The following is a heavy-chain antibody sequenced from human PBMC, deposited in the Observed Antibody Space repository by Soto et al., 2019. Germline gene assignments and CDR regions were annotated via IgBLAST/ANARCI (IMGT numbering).Heavy chain of an antibody. J-gene: IGHJ5*02. CDR2: ISGYNGNT. Sequence: SXKVSCKASGYIXINYGIALVRQAPGQGLEWMGWISGYNGNTKYADKLQGRVTMTTDTSTTTAYMELRSPRSDDTDVYYCARDEVPAANWLDRWGQGTQATVSS. V-gene: IGHV1-18*01. CDR1: GYIXINYG. D-gene: IGHD2-2*01. CDR3: ARDEVPAANWLDR.